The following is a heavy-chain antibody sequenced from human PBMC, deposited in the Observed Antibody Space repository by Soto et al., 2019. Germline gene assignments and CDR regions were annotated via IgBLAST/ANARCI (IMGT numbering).Heavy chain of an antibody. CDR1: GFTLSNYR. Sequence: EVQLVESGGGPVKSGQSLRLSCVASGFTLSNYRMTWVRQGPGKGLEWVSSINSRADYTHYTESVKGRFTISRDNAKNSVYLHTNSLRAEDAAVYYCGREKEDEGSSSLRVYYGVDVWGQGTTVIVSS. CDR3: GREKEDEGSSSLRVYYGVDV. J-gene: IGHJ6*02. D-gene: IGHD6-6*01. V-gene: IGHV3-21*06. CDR2: INSRADYT.